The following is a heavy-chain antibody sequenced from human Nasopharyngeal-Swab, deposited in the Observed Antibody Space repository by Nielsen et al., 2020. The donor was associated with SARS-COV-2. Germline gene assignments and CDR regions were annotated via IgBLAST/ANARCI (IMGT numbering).Heavy chain of an antibody. D-gene: IGHD3-10*01. Sequence: GGSLRLPCAASGFTFSGSAMHWVRQASGKGLEWVGRIRSKANSYATAYAASVKGRFTISRDDSKNTAYLQMNSLKTEDTAVYYCTRRAESGDDAFDIWGQGTMVTVSS. CDR2: IRSKANSYAT. CDR3: TRRAESGDDAFDI. V-gene: IGHV3-73*01. CDR1: GFTFSGSA. J-gene: IGHJ3*02.